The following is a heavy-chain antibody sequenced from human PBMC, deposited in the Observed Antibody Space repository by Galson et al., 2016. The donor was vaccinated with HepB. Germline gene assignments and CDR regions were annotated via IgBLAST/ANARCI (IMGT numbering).Heavy chain of an antibody. CDR2: ISWNSGSI. Sequence: SLRLSCAASGLTFDTYAMHWVRQAPGKGLEWVSGISWNSGSIGYADSVKGRFTISRDNAKNSLYLQMNSLRAEDTALYYCARSARPYYYYHGMDVWGQGTTFTVSS. V-gene: IGHV3-9*01. D-gene: IGHD6-6*01. CDR3: ARSARPYYYYHGMDV. J-gene: IGHJ6*02. CDR1: GLTFDTYA.